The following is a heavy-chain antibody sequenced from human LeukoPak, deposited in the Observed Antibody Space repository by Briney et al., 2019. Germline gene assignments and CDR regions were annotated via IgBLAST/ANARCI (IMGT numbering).Heavy chain of an antibody. CDR2: IYHSGST. D-gene: IGHD3-3*01. J-gene: IGHJ3*02. CDR1: GYSISSGYY. CDR3: ARASYYDFRKAFDI. V-gene: IGHV4-38-2*01. Sequence: PSETLSLXCAVSGYSISSGYYWGWIRQPPGKGLEWIGSIYHSGSTYYNPSLKSRVTISVDTSKNQFSLKLRSVTAADTAVYYCARASYYDFRKAFDIWGQGTMVTVSS.